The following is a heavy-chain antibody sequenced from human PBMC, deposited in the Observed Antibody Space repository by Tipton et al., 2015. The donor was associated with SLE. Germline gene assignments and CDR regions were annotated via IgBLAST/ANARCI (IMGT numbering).Heavy chain of an antibody. CDR3: ARRSGGLLDY. J-gene: IGHJ4*02. D-gene: IGHD1-26*01. Sequence: TLSLTCTVSGGSISSGGYYWSWVRQRPGTGLEWIGYIHYSGSTYYNPSLTSRVTISVDTSKNQFSLKLSSVTAADTAVYYCARRSGGLLDYWGQGTLVTVSS. CDR1: GGSISSGGYY. CDR2: IHYSGST. V-gene: IGHV4-30-4*08.